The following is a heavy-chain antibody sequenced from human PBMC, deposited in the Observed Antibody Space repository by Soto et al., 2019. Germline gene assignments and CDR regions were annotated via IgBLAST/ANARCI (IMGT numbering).Heavy chain of an antibody. CDR1: GYSFTNYW. J-gene: IGHJ6*02. Sequence: GESLKISCKGSGYSFTNYWIGWVRQVPGTGLEWMGIIYPGDSDTRYSPSFQGQVSISADRSINTAYLQWNSLKASDTAMYYCATQTSCCFGLDVWGQGTPVTFSS. V-gene: IGHV5-51*01. CDR3: ATQTSCCFGLDV. D-gene: IGHD1-7*01. CDR2: IYPGDSDT.